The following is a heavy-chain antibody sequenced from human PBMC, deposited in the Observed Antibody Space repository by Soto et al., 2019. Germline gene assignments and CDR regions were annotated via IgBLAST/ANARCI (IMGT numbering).Heavy chain of an antibody. V-gene: IGHV4-31*03. D-gene: IGHD5-12*01. J-gene: IGHJ4*02. CDR1: GGSISSGGYY. Sequence: QVQLQESGPGLVKPSQTLSLTCTVSGGSISSGGYYWSWIRQNPGKGLEWIGYIYYSGSTYYNPSLKSRVTISVDTSKNQFSLKLSSLTAADTAVYYCARATVATNPIGYYFDYWGQGTLVTVSS. CDR3: ARATVATNPIGYYFDY. CDR2: IYYSGST.